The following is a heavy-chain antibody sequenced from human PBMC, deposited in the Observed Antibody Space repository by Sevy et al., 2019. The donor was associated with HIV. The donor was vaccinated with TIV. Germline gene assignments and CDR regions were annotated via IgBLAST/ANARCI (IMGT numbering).Heavy chain of an antibody. CDR1: GFTFSSYS. V-gene: IGHV3-21*01. D-gene: IGHD3-10*01. Sequence: GGSLRLSCAASGFTFSSYSMNWVRQAPGKGLEWVSSISSSSSYIYYADSVKGRFTISRDNAKNSLYLQMNNLRAEDTAVYYCARGSPYYYGSGSSDWFDPWGQGTLVTVSS. J-gene: IGHJ5*02. CDR2: ISSSSSYI. CDR3: ARGSPYYYGSGSSDWFDP.